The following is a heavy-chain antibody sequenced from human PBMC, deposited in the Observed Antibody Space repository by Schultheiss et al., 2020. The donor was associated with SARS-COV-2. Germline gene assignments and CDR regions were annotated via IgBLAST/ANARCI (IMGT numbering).Heavy chain of an antibody. J-gene: IGHJ6*02. V-gene: IGHV1-2*02. CDR2: INPNSGGT. Sequence: ASVKVSCKASGYTFTSYGISWVRQAPGQGLEWMGWINPNSGGTNYAQKFQGRITMARDTSISTAYMELTSLRSDDTAVYYCARMGYYYYAMDVWGQGTTVTVSS. CDR1: GYTFTSYG. CDR3: ARMGYYYYAMDV.